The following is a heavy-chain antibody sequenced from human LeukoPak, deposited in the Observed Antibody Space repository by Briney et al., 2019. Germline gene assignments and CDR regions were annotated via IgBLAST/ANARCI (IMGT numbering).Heavy chain of an antibody. CDR1: GGSISSYY. CDR3: ARGLYSSSSQVWRYYYYMDV. V-gene: IGHV4-59*01. CDR2: IYYSGST. D-gene: IGHD6-6*01. J-gene: IGHJ6*03. Sequence: PSETLSLTCTVSGGSISSYYWSWIRQPPGKGLEWIGYIYYSGSTNYNPSHKSRVTISVDTSKNQFSLKLSSVTAADTAVYYCARGLYSSSSQVWRYYYYMDVWGKGTTVTVSS.